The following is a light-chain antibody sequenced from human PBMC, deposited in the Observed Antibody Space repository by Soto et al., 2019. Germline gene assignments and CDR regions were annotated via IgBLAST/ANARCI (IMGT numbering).Light chain of an antibody. CDR2: GAS. CDR3: KQYDNSPYT. CDR1: QRVSSGY. Sequence: ETVLTQSPGTLSLSPGERVTLSCRTSQRVSSGYLAWYQQKPGQAPRLLMFGASSRATDIPARFSGSGSGTHFTLTISRLEPEDFAVYYCKQYDNSPYTFGQGTKLEIK. J-gene: IGKJ2*01. V-gene: IGKV3-20*01.